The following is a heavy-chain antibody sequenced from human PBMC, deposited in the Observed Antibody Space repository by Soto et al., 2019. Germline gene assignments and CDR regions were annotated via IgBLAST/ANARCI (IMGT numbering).Heavy chain of an antibody. CDR2: ISGSGRTT. CDR3: AKFRGPAYSYYSMDV. D-gene: IGHD2-2*01. V-gene: IGHV3-23*01. CDR1: GFTFGSYA. Sequence: EVQLLESGGGLVQPGGSLRLSCAASGFTFGSYAMNWLRQAPGRGLECVSFISGSGRTTYYADSVKGRFTVSRDNSKNTLYLKLNSLRAEDKALYYCAKFRGPAYSYYSMDVWGKGTTVTVSS. J-gene: IGHJ6*03.